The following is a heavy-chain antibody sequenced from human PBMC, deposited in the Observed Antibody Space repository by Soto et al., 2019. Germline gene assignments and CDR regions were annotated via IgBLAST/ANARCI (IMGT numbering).Heavy chain of an antibody. V-gene: IGHV3-7*01. Sequence: SLRLSCAASGLTFNTYWMTWVRQPPGKGLEWVANINPDGSVKYSVDSLKGRFTISRDNAKNSLYLQMNSLRAEDTAVYYCASARDYFFDYWGQGTLVTVSS. J-gene: IGHJ4*02. CDR2: INPDGSVK. D-gene: IGHD2-21*01. CDR3: ASARDYFFDY. CDR1: GLTFNTYW.